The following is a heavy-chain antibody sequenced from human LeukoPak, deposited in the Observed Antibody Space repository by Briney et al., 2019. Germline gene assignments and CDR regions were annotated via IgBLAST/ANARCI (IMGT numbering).Heavy chain of an antibody. CDR1: GFTFSSYG. CDR3: AKDHAAYYDFWSGYRTDY. CDR2: IRYDGSNK. Sequence: GGSLRLSCAASGFTFSSYGMHWVRQAPGKGLEWVAFIRYDGSNKYYADSVKGRFTISRDNSKNTLYLQMNSLRAEDTAVYYCAKDHAAYYDFWSGYRTDYWGQGTLVTVSS. J-gene: IGHJ4*02. D-gene: IGHD3-3*01. V-gene: IGHV3-30*02.